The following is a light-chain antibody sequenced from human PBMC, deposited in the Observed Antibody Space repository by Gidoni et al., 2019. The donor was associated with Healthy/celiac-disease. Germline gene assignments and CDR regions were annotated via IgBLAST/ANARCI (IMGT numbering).Light chain of an antibody. V-gene: IGKV3-20*01. CDR1: QSVSSSY. CDR2: GAS. CDR3: QQYDSSWT. J-gene: IGKJ1*01. Sequence: EIVLTPSPGTLSLSPGERATLSCRASQSVSSSYLAWYQQKPGQAPRLLIYGASSRATGIPDRFSGSGSGTDFTLTISRLEPEDFAVYYCQQYDSSWTFGQGTKVEIK.